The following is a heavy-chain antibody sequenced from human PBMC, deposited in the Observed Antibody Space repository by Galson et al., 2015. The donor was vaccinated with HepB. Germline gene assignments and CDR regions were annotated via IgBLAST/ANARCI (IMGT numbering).Heavy chain of an antibody. J-gene: IGHJ4*02. CDR1: GFIFSDYS. D-gene: IGHD6-19*01. CDR3: ARDESGAVAGGKSDY. CDR2: IRTTSSHI. V-gene: IGHV3-21*01. Sequence: SLRLSCAASGFIFSDYSFSWVRQAPGKGLEWISSIRTTSSHIYYTDSVKGRFTIPRDNAKNSLYLQMNSLRAEDTAVYYCARDESGAVAGGKSDYWGQGTLVTVSS.